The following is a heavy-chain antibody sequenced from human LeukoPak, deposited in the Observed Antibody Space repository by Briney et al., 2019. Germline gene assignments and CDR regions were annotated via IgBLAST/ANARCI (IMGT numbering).Heavy chain of an antibody. CDR3: ARNLYYYDNQNAFDI. J-gene: IGHJ3*02. V-gene: IGHV1-2*02. Sequence: ASVKVSCKGSGYTFTGYYMHWVRQAPGQGLEWMGWINPNSGGTNYAQKFQGRVTMTRDTSISTAYMELSRLRSDDTAVYYCARNLYYYDNQNAFDIWGQGTMVTVSS. CDR1: GYTFTGYY. D-gene: IGHD3-22*01. CDR2: INPNSGGT.